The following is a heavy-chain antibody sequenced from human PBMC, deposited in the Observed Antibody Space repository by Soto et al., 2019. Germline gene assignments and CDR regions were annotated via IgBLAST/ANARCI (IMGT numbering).Heavy chain of an antibody. Sequence: QMQLQESGPGLVKPSETLSLTCTVSNGSISTTSYNWGWIRQSPGKGQEWMGTIYYTGSTSYNPSLKSRFTIAVDPSKNHFALKLASVYAAATAVYYCARHGSFWGQGTLVIVSS. D-gene: IGHD3-16*02. CDR2: IYYTGST. V-gene: IGHV4-39*01. CDR1: NGSISTTSYN. J-gene: IGHJ4*02. CDR3: ARHGSF.